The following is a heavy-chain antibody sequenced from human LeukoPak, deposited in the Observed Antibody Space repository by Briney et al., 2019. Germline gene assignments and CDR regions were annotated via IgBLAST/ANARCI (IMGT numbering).Heavy chain of an antibody. D-gene: IGHD2-2*01. J-gene: IGHJ4*02. CDR3: ANVNAMSTGY. CDR1: GFTFSNYW. CDR2: INSDGSRT. Sequence: GGSLRLSCAASGFTFSNYWMHWVRQAPGKGLVWVSRINSDGSRTTYADSVKGRFTISRDNAKNTLYLQMNSLRAEDTAVYYCANVNAMSTGYWGQGTLVTVSS. V-gene: IGHV3-74*01.